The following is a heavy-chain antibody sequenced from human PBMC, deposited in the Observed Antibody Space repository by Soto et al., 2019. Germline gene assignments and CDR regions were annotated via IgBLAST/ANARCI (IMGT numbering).Heavy chain of an antibody. CDR2: INPSGGST. CDR3: AVNQDGSGYLDY. Sequence: QVQLVQSGAEVKKPGASVKVSCKASGYTFTSYYMHWVRQAPGQGLEWMGIINPSGGSTSYAQKFQGRVTMARDTSTSTVYMELISLRSEDTAVYYCAVNQDGSGYLDYWGQGTLVTVSS. V-gene: IGHV1-46*01. J-gene: IGHJ4*02. CDR1: GYTFTSYY. D-gene: IGHD3-3*01.